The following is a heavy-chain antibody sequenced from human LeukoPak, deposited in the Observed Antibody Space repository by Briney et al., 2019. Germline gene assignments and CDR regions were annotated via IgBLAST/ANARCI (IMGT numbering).Heavy chain of an antibody. V-gene: IGHV4-38-2*01. D-gene: IGHD3-10*01. J-gene: IGHJ6*04. CDR1: GYSISSGYY. CDR3: ARASGSYGSGSYYYYGMDV. Sequence: SETLSLTCAVSGYSISSGYYWGWIRQPPGKGLEWIGSIFHSGSTYYNPSLKSRANMSVDTSKNQIPLKLSSVTAADTAVYYCARASGSYGSGSYYYYGMDVWGKGTTVTVSS. CDR2: IFHSGST.